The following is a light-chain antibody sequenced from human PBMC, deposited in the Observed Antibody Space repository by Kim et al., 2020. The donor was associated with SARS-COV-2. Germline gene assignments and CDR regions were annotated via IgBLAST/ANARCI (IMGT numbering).Light chain of an antibody. CDR3: NSFTNSFTLV. Sequence: GQSLTFSCTGTSSEVGGYKYVSWYQQHPGKAPKLIIYDVTKRPSGVSNRFSGSKSGNTASLTISGLQAEDEADYYCNSFTNSFTLVFGGGTQLTVL. V-gene: IGLV2-14*03. CDR2: DVT. CDR1: SSEVGGYKY. J-gene: IGLJ2*01.